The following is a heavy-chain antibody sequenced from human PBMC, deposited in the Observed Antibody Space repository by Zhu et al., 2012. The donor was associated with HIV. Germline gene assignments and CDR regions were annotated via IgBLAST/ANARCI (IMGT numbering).Heavy chain of an antibody. J-gene: IGHJ4*02. CDR2: VFYTGTT. CDR3: ARLRDTSGYYYPFDY. Sequence: QVQLQESGPGLVKPSETLSLTCSVSGGSTNSHYWNWIRQPPGKELEWIGYVFYTGTTNYNPSLKSRVTISLDMSRNQFSLKLTSVTAADTAVYYCARLRDTSGYYYPFDYWGQGSLVTVSS. CDR1: GGSTNSHY. V-gene: IGHV4-59*11. D-gene: IGHD3-22*01.